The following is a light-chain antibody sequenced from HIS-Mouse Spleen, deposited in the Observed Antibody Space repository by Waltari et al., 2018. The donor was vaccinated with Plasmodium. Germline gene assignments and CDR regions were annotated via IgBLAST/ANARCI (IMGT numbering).Light chain of an antibody. CDR2: KAS. CDR1: QSISSR. Sequence: DIQMTQSPSTLSASVGDRVTITCRASQSISSRLAWYQQKPGKAPKRLIYKASSLESGVAARFSGRVSGTEFTLTISSLQPDDFATYYCQQYNSYSWTFGQGTKVEIK. CDR3: QQYNSYSWT. V-gene: IGKV1-5*03. J-gene: IGKJ1*01.